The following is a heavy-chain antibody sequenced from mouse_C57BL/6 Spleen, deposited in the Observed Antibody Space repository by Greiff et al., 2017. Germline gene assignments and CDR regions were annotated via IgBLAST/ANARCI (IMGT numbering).Heavy chain of an antibody. CDR1: GYTFTSYW. D-gene: IGHD1-1*01. CDR2: IYPSDSDT. J-gene: IGHJ3*01. CDR3: ARTNYYSNGPAWLAY. Sequence: QVQLQQSGAELVRPGSSVKLSCKASGYTFTSYWMDWVKQRPGQGLEWIGNIYPSDSDTHYNQKFKDKATLTVAKSSSTIYVQLSSMTSEDSAVFYCARTNYYSNGPAWLAYWGQGTLVTVSA. V-gene: IGHV1-61*01.